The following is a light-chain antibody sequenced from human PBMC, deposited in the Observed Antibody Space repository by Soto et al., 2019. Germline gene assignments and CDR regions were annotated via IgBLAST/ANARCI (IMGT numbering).Light chain of an antibody. Sequence: DIQMTQSPSTLSASVGDRVTITCRASQNIGRSLAWYQQKPGKAPKVLIYQASSLDSGVPSRFSGRGFGTAFPLTISTLQPDDFATYYCQQYEFYWTFGQGTKVDIK. V-gene: IGKV1-5*03. J-gene: IGKJ1*01. CDR1: QNIGRS. CDR2: QAS. CDR3: QQYEFYWT.